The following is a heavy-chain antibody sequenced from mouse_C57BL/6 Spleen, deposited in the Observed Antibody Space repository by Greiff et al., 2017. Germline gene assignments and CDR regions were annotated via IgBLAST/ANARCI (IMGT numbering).Heavy chain of an antibody. D-gene: IGHD2-1*01. CDR3: ARAYYGNYVYFDY. J-gene: IGHJ2*01. Sequence: EVMLVESEGGLVQPGSSMKLSCTASGFTFSDYYMAWVRQVPEKGLEWVANINYDGSSTYYLDSLKSRFIISRDNAKNILYLQMSSLKSEDTATYYCARAYYGNYVYFDYWGQGTTLTVSS. V-gene: IGHV5-16*01. CDR1: GFTFSDYY. CDR2: INYDGSST.